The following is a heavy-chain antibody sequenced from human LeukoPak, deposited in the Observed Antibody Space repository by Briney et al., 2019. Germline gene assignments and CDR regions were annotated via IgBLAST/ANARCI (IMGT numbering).Heavy chain of an antibody. V-gene: IGHV3-30*18. CDR3: AKDRSYAKQQLVYYFDC. CDR1: GFGFSSYG. CDR2: ISYDGSNK. Sequence: GGSLRLSCTACGFGFSSYGLLWIRQAPGKGLAWVADISYDGSNKYYADSVKARFPISRDQSKNTLYLQMNSPRALDTAVYYCAKDRSYAKQQLVYYFDCWGQGTLVTVSS. D-gene: IGHD6-13*01. J-gene: IGHJ4*01.